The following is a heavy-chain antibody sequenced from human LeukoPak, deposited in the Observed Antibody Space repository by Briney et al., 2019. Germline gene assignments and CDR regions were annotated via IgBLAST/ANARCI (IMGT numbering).Heavy chain of an antibody. Sequence: SETLSLTCSVSGGSISSSTYYWGWIRQPPGKGLEWIGSIYSSGSTYYNPSLKTRVTISVDTSKNQFSLNLNSVTAADTAVYYCAREIVVVPAAMVPDAFDIWGQGTMVTVSS. CDR2: IYSSGST. J-gene: IGHJ3*02. D-gene: IGHD2-2*01. CDR1: GGSISSSTYY. V-gene: IGHV4-39*02. CDR3: AREIVVVPAAMVPDAFDI.